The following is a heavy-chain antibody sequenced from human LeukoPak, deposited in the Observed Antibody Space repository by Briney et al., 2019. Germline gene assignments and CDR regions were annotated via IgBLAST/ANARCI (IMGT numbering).Heavy chain of an antibody. D-gene: IGHD5-18*01. CDR1: GFTLSSYS. Sequence: GGSLRLSCAASGFTLSSYSINWVRQAPGKGLEWVSCSSGSSDSIFYTDSVKGRFTLSRDNAKNSLFLEMNSLRAEDTAVYSCARGRGSSYGDPFDYWGQGALVTAPS. V-gene: IGHV3-21*01. J-gene: IGHJ4*02. CDR3: ARGRGSSYGDPFDY. CDR2: SSGSSDSI.